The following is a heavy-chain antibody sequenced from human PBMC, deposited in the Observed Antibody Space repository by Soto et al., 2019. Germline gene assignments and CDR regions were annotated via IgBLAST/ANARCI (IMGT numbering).Heavy chain of an antibody. CDR2: MFYSAST. J-gene: IGHJ5*02. CDR3: ARLGYCSNTHCAPVGP. CDR1: GASIISGGYY. V-gene: IGHV4-31*03. Sequence: QVQLQESGPGLVKLSQTLSLTCTVSGASIISGGYYWSWIRQHPGKGLGFIGYMFYSASTYYNPSLKSRVTLSLDTSKTQFSLKLRSVTAADTAVYYCARLGYCSNTHCAPVGPWGQGILATVSS. D-gene: IGHD2-2*01.